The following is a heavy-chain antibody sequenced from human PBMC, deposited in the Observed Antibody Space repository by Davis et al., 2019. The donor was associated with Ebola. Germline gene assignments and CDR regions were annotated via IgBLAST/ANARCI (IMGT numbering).Heavy chain of an antibody. V-gene: IGHV4-59*08. J-gene: IGHJ4*02. Sequence: PSETLSLTCTVSGGSISSYYWSWIRQPPGKGLEWIGYIYYSGSTNYNPSLKSRVTISVDTSKNQFSLKLSSVTAADTAVYYCARHFKLGIGFDYWGQGTLVTVSS. CDR2: IYYSGST. CDR3: ARHFKLGIGFDY. CDR1: GGSISSYY. D-gene: IGHD3-16*01.